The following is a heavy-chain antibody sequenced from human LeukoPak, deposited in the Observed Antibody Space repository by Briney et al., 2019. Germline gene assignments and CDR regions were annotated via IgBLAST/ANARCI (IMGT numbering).Heavy chain of an antibody. D-gene: IGHD1-1*01. Sequence: PSETLSLTCTVSGGSISSGSYYWSWIRQPAGKGLEWIGRIYTSGSTNYNPSLKSRVTLSVDTSKNQFSLKLSSVTAADTAVYYCARGHDSDAFDIWGQGTMVTVSS. J-gene: IGHJ3*02. CDR2: IYTSGST. CDR1: GGSISSGSYY. CDR3: ARGHDSDAFDI. V-gene: IGHV4-61*02.